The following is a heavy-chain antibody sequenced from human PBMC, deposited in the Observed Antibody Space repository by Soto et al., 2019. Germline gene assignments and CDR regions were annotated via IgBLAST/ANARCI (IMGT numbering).Heavy chain of an antibody. CDR3: AKKVNAGPGSQYFDY. Sequence: EVQLLESGGTLVQPGGSLRLSCAASGFTFSSYSMSWVRQAPGKGLEWVSGFRTGGDDGTTYYADSVKGRFTISRDNSKNALFLQMSSLRVEDTDIYYCAKKVNAGPGSQYFDYWGQGTLVPVSS. CDR2: FRTGGDDGTT. CDR1: GFTFSSYS. J-gene: IGHJ4*02. D-gene: IGHD3-10*01. V-gene: IGHV3-23*01.